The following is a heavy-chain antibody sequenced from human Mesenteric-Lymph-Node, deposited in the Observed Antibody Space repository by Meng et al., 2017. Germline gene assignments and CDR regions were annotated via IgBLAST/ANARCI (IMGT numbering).Heavy chain of an antibody. CDR2: INPNSGGT. J-gene: IGHJ6*02. CDR3: ARGNYSSGWYVYYYYYRMDV. CDR1: GYTFTGYY. V-gene: IGHV1-2*06. Sequence: ASVKVSCKASGYTFTGYYMHWVRQAPGQGLEWMGRINPNSGGTNYAQKFQGRVTMTRDTSISTAYMELSRLRSDDTAVYYCARGNYSSGWYVYYYYYRMDVWGQGTTVTVSS. D-gene: IGHD6-19*01.